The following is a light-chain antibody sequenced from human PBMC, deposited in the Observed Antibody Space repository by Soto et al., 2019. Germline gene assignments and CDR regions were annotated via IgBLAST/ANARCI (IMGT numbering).Light chain of an antibody. CDR2: DAS. V-gene: IGKV3-11*01. Sequence: EMVLTQSPATLSLSPGERATLSCRASQSVSSYLAWYQQKPGQAPRLLIYDASNRATGIPARFSGSGSGTDFTLTISSLEPEDFAAYYGHQRSNWPFITCGHGTRLEIK. J-gene: IGKJ5*01. CDR1: QSVSSY. CDR3: HQRSNWPFIT.